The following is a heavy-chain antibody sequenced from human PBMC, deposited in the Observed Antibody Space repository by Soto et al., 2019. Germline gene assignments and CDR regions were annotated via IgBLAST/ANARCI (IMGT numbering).Heavy chain of an antibody. V-gene: IGHV3-33*01. Sequence: QVQLVESGGGVVQPGKSLRLSCEASGFAFSSYGMHWVRQAPGKGLEWVAVIWYDGSNEHYADSVKGRFTISRDNSKNTLYLQMNSLSPEDTAVYYCARDGPEAVIFLEYWGQGTLVTVSS. D-gene: IGHD6-13*01. CDR3: ARDGPEAVIFLEY. CDR1: GFAFSSYG. J-gene: IGHJ4*02. CDR2: IWYDGSNE.